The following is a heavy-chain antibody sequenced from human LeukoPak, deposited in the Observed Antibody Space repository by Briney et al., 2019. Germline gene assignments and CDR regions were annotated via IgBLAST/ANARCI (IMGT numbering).Heavy chain of an antibody. Sequence: SVKVSCKASGGTFSSYAISWVRQAPGQGLEWMGRIIPIFGIANYAQKFQGRATITADKSTSTAYMELSSLRSEDTAVYYCARSSKVLLWFGENYYYGMDVWGQGTTVTVSS. D-gene: IGHD3-10*01. CDR1: GGTFSSYA. V-gene: IGHV1-69*04. J-gene: IGHJ6*02. CDR2: IIPIFGIA. CDR3: ARSSKVLLWFGENYYYGMDV.